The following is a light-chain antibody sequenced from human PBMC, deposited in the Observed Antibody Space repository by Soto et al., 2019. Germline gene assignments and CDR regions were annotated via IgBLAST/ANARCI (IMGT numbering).Light chain of an antibody. CDR2: DVN. V-gene: IGLV2-14*03. J-gene: IGLJ2*01. CDR3: SSYTSSSTLVV. CDR1: SSDVGIYNS. Sequence: QSALTQPASVSGSPGQSITISCTGTSSDVGIYNSVSWYQQHPGRAPKLMIYDVNNRPSGVSDRFSGSKSDNTASLTISGLQAQDEADYNCSSYTSSSTLVVFGGGTKLTVL.